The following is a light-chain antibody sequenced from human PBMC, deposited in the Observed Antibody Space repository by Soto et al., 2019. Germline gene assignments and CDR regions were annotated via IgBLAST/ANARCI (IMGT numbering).Light chain of an antibody. CDR1: NIEIKS. CDR2: DDG. CDR3: QVWDTTSPVI. J-gene: IGLJ2*01. Sequence: SYELTQPPSVSVAPGQTARITCGGTNIEIKSVHWYQQKPGQAPVLVVYDDGDRTTGIPERFSGFKSGNTATLTTSSVEGGDEADYYCQVWDTTSPVIFGGGTKLTVL. V-gene: IGLV3-21*02.